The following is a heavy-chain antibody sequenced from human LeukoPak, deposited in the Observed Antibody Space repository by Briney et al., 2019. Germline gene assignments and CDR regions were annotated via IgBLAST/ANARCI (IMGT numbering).Heavy chain of an antibody. D-gene: IGHD2-2*02. V-gene: IGHV3-48*03. CDR3: ARDLGYCTSTSCYSLYGMDV. CDR2: ISSSGSTI. Sequence: GSLRLSCAASGFTFSSYEMNWVRQAPGKGLEWVSYISSSGSTIYYADSVKGRFTISRDNAKNSLYLQMNSLRAEDTAVYYCARDLGYCTSTSCYSLYGMDVWGKGTTATVSS. J-gene: IGHJ6*04. CDR1: GFTFSSYE.